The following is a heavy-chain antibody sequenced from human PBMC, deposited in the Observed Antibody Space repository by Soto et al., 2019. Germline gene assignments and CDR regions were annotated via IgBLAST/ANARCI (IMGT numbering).Heavy chain of an antibody. D-gene: IGHD6-19*01. V-gene: IGHV3-23*01. CDR3: AGSSDWYAWFDP. CDR1: GFTFSSYA. J-gene: IGHJ5*02. CDR2: ISGSGGST. Sequence: QPGGSLRLSCAASGFTFSSYAMSWVRQAPGKGLEWVSAISGSGGSTYYADSVKGRFTISRDNSKSTLYLRMNSLRAEDTAVYYCAGSSDWYAWFDPWGQGTLVTVSS.